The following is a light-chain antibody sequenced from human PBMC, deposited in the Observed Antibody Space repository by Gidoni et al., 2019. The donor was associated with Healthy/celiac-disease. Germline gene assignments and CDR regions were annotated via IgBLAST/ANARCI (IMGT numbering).Light chain of an antibody. Sequence: DIVLTQSPDSLAVSLGETATINCKSSQSFLYSSNNKNYLAWYQQKPGQPPKLLIYWASTRESGVPDRFSGSGSGTDFTLTISSLQAEDVAVYYCQQYYSTPVAFGQGTKVEIK. CDR1: QSFLYSSNNKNY. CDR3: QQYYSTPVA. J-gene: IGKJ1*01. CDR2: WAS. V-gene: IGKV4-1*01.